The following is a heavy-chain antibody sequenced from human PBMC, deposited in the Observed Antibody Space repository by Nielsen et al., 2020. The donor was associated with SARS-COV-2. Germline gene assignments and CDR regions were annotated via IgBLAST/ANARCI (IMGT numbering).Heavy chain of an antibody. V-gene: IGHV1-3*01. Sequence: ASVKVSCKASGYTFTSYAMHWVRQAPGQRLEWMGWINAGNGNTKYSQKFQGRVTITRDTSASTAYMELSSLRSEDTAVYYCARRGRGINQFRTFDRWGRGNLVNVSS. D-gene: IGHD1-26*01. J-gene: IGHJ2*01. CDR3: ARRGRGINQFRTFDR. CDR1: GYTFTSYA. CDR2: INAGNGNT.